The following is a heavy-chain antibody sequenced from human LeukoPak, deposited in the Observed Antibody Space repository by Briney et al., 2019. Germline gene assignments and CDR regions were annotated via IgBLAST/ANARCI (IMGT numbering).Heavy chain of an antibody. CDR3: ARDTWRVGDSSGYYSFDY. D-gene: IGHD3-22*01. V-gene: IGHV1-2*02. CDR1: GYTFTSYY. Sequence: GASVKVSCKASGYTFTSYYMHWVRQAPGQGLEWMGWINPNTGVTNYAQKFQGRVTMTRDTSISTAYMELSRLRSDDTAVYYCARDTWRVGDSSGYYSFDYWGQGTLVTVSA. CDR2: INPNTGVT. J-gene: IGHJ4*02.